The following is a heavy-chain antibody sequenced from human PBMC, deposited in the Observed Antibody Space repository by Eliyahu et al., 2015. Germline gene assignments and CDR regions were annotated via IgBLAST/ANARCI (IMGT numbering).Heavy chain of an antibody. CDR1: GXTFTSYX. CDR2: INPSNGRT. Sequence: QVQLVQSGAEVEKPGASVXXSCXAXGXTFTSYXIHWVRQAPGQGLEWMGIINPSNGRTSYAQKFQGRVTMTRDTSTSTVYMEVSSLRSEDTAVYYCARGPSSSLYHFDYWGRGTLVTVSS. J-gene: IGHJ4*02. CDR3: ARGPSSSLYHFDY. V-gene: IGHV1-46*01. D-gene: IGHD6-13*01.